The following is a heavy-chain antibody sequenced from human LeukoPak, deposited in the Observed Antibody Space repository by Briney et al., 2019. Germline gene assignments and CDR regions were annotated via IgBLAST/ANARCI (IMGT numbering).Heavy chain of an antibody. Sequence: SVKVSCKASGGTFSRYAITWVRQAPGQGLEWMGRIIPILGITNYAQKFQGRVTITADESTSTAYMELSSLRSEDTAVYYCARTSVAGTNFDYWGQGTLVTVSS. J-gene: IGHJ4*02. CDR1: GGTFSRYA. CDR3: ARTSVAGTNFDY. V-gene: IGHV1-69*04. D-gene: IGHD6-19*01. CDR2: IIPILGIT.